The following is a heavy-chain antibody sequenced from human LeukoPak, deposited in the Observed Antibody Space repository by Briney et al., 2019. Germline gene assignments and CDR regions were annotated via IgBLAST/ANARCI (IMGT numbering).Heavy chain of an antibody. CDR1: GYTFGTHW. J-gene: IGHJ5*02. CDR3: ARLFTHFHDSGGYYKSNWFAP. CDR2: INPSGDVR. D-gene: IGHD3-22*01. V-gene: IGHV1-46*01. Sequence: ASVKVSCKASGYTFGTHWMHWVRQAPGQGLEWMGIINPSGDVRSYAQKFQGRVTVTRDMSTRTVYMELSDLRPEDTAMYYCARLFTHFHDSGGYYKSNWFAPWGQGTMVTVSS.